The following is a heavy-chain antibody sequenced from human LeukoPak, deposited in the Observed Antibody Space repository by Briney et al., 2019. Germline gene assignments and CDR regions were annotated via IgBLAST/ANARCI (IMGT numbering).Heavy chain of an antibody. J-gene: IGHJ4*02. CDR1: GFTFSSYA. V-gene: IGHV3-23*01. Sequence: QPGGSLRLSCAASGFTFSSYAKSWVRQAPGKGLEWVSAISGSGGSTYYADSVKGRFTISRDNSKNTLYLQMNSLRAEDTAVYYCAKDGLRDRAVIQLWLPPNYFDYWGQGTLVTVSS. D-gene: IGHD5-18*01. CDR2: ISGSGGST. CDR3: AKDGLRDRAVIQLWLPPNYFDY.